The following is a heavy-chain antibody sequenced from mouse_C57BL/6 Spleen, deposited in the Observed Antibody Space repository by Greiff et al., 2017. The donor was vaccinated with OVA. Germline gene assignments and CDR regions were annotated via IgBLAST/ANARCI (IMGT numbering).Heavy chain of an antibody. CDR1: GYTFTSYW. CDR2: IDPSGSET. V-gene: IGHV1-52*01. J-gene: IGHJ2*01. CDR3: AREGLTGYFDY. D-gene: IGHD4-1*01. Sequence: QVQLQQPGAELVRPGSSVKLSCKASGYTFTSYWMHWVKQRPIPGLEWIGNIDPSGSETHYNQKFKDKATVTVDKSSSTAYMQLSSLTSEDSAVYYCAREGLTGYFDYWGQGTTLTVSS.